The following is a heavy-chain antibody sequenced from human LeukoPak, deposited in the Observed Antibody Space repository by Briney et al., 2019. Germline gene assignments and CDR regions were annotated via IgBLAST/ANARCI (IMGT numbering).Heavy chain of an antibody. CDR2: IYYSGST. Sequence: SETLSLTCTVSGGSISSSSYYWGWIRQPPGKGLEWIGSIYYSGSTYYNPSLKSRVTISVDTSKNQFSLKLSSVTAADTAVYYCARLGWEPLQGYHYWGQGTLVTVSS. D-gene: IGHD1-26*01. CDR1: GGSISSSSYY. CDR3: ARLGWEPLQGYHY. V-gene: IGHV4-39*01. J-gene: IGHJ4*02.